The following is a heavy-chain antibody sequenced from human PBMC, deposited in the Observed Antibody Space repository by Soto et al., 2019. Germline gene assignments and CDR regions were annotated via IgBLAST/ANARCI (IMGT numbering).Heavy chain of an antibody. D-gene: IGHD3-10*01. V-gene: IGHV1-69*01. CDR1: GGTYISYS. Sequence: SVHVTLKSSGGTYISYSISWLEQAPGQGLEWMGRIIPIFGPANYAQKFQGRVTITADESTSTAYMELSSLRSEDTAVYYCAIAPIESYYYGSGKDFAVDYYGIDVWGQGTTVTVSS. J-gene: IGHJ6*02. CDR3: AIAPIESYYYGSGKDFAVDYYGIDV. CDR2: IIPIFGPA.